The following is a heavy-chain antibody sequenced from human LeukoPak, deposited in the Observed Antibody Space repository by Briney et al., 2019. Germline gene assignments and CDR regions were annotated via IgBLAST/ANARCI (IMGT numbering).Heavy chain of an antibody. V-gene: IGHV4-59*01. CDR2: IYDSGSA. CDR3: ASWTLYGDYEQTVFDY. D-gene: IGHD4-17*01. CDR1: GGSISSYY. J-gene: IGHJ4*02. Sequence: SETLSLTCTVSGGSISSYYWSWIRQPPGKGLEWIGNIYDSGSAYYNPSLKSRVTISVDTSKNQFSLKLSSVTAADTAVYYCASWTLYGDYEQTVFDYWGQGTLVTVSS.